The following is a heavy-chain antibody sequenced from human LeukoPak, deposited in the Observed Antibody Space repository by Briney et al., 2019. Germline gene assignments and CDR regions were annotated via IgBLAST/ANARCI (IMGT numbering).Heavy chain of an antibody. V-gene: IGHV4-34*01. CDR3: ARHLYNYNIKQELLLVTPFDP. J-gene: IGHJ5*02. CDR2: INHSGST. Sequence: SETLSLTCAVYGGSFSGYYWSWIRQPPGKGLEWIGEINHSGSTNYNPSLKSRVTISVDTSKNQVSLNLSSVTAADTAVYYCARHLYNYNIKQELLLVTPFDPWGQGTLVTVSS. CDR1: GGSFSGYY. D-gene: IGHD1-7*01.